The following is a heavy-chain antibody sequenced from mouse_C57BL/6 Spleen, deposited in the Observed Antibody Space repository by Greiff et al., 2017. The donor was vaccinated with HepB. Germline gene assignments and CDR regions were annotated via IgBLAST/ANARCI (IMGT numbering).Heavy chain of an antibody. J-gene: IGHJ2*01. CDR2: IYPGSGST. V-gene: IGHV1-55*01. CDR3: ARSGSSYGDFDY. CDR1: GYTFTSYW. Sequence: VQRVESGAELVKPGASVKMSCKASGYTFTSYWITWVKQRPGQGLEWIGDIYPGSGSTNYNEKFKSKATLTVDTSSSTAYMQLSSLTSEDSAVYYCARSGSSYGDFDYWGQGTTLTVSS. D-gene: IGHD1-1*01.